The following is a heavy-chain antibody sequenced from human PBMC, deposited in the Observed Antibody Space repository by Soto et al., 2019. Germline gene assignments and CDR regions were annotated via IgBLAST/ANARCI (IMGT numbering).Heavy chain of an antibody. CDR2: ISYDGSNK. CDR1: GFTFSSYG. J-gene: IGHJ4*02. Sequence: GGSLRLSCAASGFTFSSYGMHWVRQAPGKGLEWVAVISYDGSNKYYADSVKGRFTISRDNSKNTLYLQMNSLRAEDTAVYYCAKDRTAGYSSTQPFDYWGQGTLVTVSS. D-gene: IGHD6-13*01. CDR3: AKDRTAGYSSTQPFDY. V-gene: IGHV3-30*18.